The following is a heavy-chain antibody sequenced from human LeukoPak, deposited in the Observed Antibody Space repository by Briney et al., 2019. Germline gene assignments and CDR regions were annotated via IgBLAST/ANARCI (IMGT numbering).Heavy chain of an antibody. Sequence: GASMKVSCKASGYTFTGYYMHWVRQAPGQGLEWMGWINPNSVGTNYAQKFQGRVTMTRDTSISTAYMELSRLRSDATAAYYCARDGERGQYFDYWGQGTLVTVSS. D-gene: IGHD3-10*01. CDR1: GYTFTGYY. V-gene: IGHV1-2*02. J-gene: IGHJ4*02. CDR2: INPNSVGT. CDR3: ARDGERGQYFDY.